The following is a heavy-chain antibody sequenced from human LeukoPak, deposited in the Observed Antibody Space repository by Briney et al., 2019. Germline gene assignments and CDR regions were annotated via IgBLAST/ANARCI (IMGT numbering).Heavy chain of an antibody. CDR2: IGTAGDP. Sequence: GGSLRLSCAASGFTFSSYDMHWVRQATGKGLEWVSAIGTAGDPYYPGSVKGRFTISRENAKNSLYLQMNSLRAGDTAVYYCARGHYYGSGSYSNYYYYGMDVWGKGTTVTVSS. V-gene: IGHV3-13*05. D-gene: IGHD3-10*01. CDR3: ARGHYYGSGSYSNYYYYGMDV. J-gene: IGHJ6*04. CDR1: GFTFSSYD.